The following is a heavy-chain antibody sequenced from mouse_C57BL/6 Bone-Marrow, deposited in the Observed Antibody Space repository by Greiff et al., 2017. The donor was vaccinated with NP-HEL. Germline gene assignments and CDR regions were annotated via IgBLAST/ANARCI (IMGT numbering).Heavy chain of an antibody. D-gene: IGHD1-3*01. CDR3: EKGGVACRLGFDY. CDR2: INPYNGGT. J-gene: IGHJ3*01. CDR1: GYTFTDYY. Sequence: VQLQQPGPVLVKPGASVKMSCKASGYTFTDYYMNWVKQSHGQSLEWIGVINPYNGGTSYNQKFKGKATLTVDTSSSTAYMALNSLTSADSAVFDGEKGGVACRLGFDYWGQGTVVTVSA. V-gene: IGHV1-19*01.